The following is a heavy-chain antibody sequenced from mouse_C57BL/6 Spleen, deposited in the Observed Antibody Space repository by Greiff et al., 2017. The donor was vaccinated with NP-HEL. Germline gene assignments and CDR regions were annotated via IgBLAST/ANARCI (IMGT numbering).Heavy chain of an antibody. J-gene: IGHJ3*01. D-gene: IGHD2-4*01. CDR3: ARQGGYDYDSPFAY. CDR1: GFTFSSYG. Sequence: EVQRVESGGDLVKPGGSLKLSCAASGFTFSSYGMSWVRQTPDKRLEWVATISSGGSYTYYPDSVKGRFTISRDNAKNTLYLQMSSLKSEDTAMYYCARQGGYDYDSPFAYWGQGTLVTVSA. V-gene: IGHV5-6*01. CDR2: ISSGGSYT.